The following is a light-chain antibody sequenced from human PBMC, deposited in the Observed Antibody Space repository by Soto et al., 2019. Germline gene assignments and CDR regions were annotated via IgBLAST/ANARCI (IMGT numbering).Light chain of an antibody. J-gene: IGKJ1*01. V-gene: IGKV1-39*01. CDR3: QQSYSTPR. CDR2: AAS. Sequence: DIQMTQSPSPLSASVRERVTITCRASQSISSYLNWYQQKPGKAPKLLIYAASSLQSGVPSRFSGSGSGTDFTLTISSLQPEDFATYYCQQSYSTPRFGQGTKVEIK. CDR1: QSISSY.